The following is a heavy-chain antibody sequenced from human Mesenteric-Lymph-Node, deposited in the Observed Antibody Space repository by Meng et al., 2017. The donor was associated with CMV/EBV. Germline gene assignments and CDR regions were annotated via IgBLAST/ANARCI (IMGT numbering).Heavy chain of an antibody. CDR2: ISDHNGDA. V-gene: IGHV1-18*01. CDR1: GYTFTTYV. CDR3: ARGGGKSYFDY. Sequence: ASVKVFCKASGYTFTTYVINWVRQAPGQGLEWLGWISDHNGDANYAQKFQGRVTMTTDTSTNTAYMELRSLRSDDRAVYYCARGGGKSYFDYWGQGTLVTVS. D-gene: IGHD3-10*01. J-gene: IGHJ4*02.